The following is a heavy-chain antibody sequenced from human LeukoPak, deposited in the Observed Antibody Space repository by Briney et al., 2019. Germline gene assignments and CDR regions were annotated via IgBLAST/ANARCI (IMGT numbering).Heavy chain of an antibody. Sequence: SVKVSCKASGGTFSSHAISWVRQAPGQGLEWMGGIIPIFGTANYAQKFQGRVTITADESTSTAYMELSSLRSEDTAVYYCARGTPIVVVPAAIGSWFDPWGQGTLVTVSS. CDR3: ARGTPIVVVPAAIGSWFDP. CDR2: IIPIFGTA. J-gene: IGHJ5*02. D-gene: IGHD2-2*01. V-gene: IGHV1-69*13. CDR1: GGTFSSHA.